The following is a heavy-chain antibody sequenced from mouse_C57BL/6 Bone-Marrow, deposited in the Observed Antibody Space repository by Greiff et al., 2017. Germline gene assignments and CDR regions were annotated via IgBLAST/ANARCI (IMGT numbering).Heavy chain of an antibody. V-gene: IGHV1-55*01. Sequence: VQLQQSGAELVKPGASVKMSCKASGYTFTSYWINWVKQRPGQGLEWIGDIYPGSGSTNYNEKFKSKATLTVDTSSSTAYMQLRILTSEDSAVYYCARYARAWFAYWCQGTVVTVTA. CDR1: GYTFTSYW. CDR3: ARYARAWFAY. CDR2: IYPGSGST. J-gene: IGHJ3*01.